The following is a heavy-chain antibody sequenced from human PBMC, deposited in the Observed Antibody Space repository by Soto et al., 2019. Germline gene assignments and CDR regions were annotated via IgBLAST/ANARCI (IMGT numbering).Heavy chain of an antibody. CDR3: ARGGVKGTTSRGQVYN. Sequence: QVQVVESGGGLVKPGGSLRLSCAASGFTFSDYYMSWIRQAPGKGLEWVSFISSSSDSTKYADCVKGRFTISRDNAKNSLYLQLNSLRAEDTAVYYCARGGVKGTTSRGQVYNWGQGTLVTVSS. CDR1: GFTFSDYY. D-gene: IGHD1-7*01. V-gene: IGHV3-11*06. J-gene: IGHJ4*02. CDR2: ISSSSDST.